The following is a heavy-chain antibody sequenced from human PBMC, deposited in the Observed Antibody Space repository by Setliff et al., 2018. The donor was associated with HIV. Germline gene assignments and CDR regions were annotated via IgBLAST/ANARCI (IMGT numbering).Heavy chain of an antibody. CDR1: GYTFTSYA. V-gene: IGHV1-3*01. Sequence: ASVKVSCKASGYTFTSYALHWVRQAPGQRLEWMGWVNADNGNTKYSEKFQGRVTITRDTAASTVYMELSSLNFEDTAVYYCARDYSRDGFDIWGQGTMVTV. J-gene: IGHJ3*02. CDR2: VNADNGNT. D-gene: IGHD6-13*01. CDR3: ARDYSRDGFDI.